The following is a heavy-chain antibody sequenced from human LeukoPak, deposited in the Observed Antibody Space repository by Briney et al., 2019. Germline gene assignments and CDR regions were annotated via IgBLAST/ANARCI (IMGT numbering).Heavy chain of an antibody. D-gene: IGHD4-23*01. CDR3: ARDGDYGGKSERYFDL. CDR1: GFTFSNFE. Sequence: GGSLRLSCATSGFTFSNFEMNWVRQAPGKGLEWISYITSSGSTIYYADSVKGRFIISRDNAKNSLFLQMNSLRAEDTAVYYCARDGDYGGKSERYFDLWGRGTLVTVSS. CDR2: ITSSGSTI. J-gene: IGHJ2*01. V-gene: IGHV3-48*03.